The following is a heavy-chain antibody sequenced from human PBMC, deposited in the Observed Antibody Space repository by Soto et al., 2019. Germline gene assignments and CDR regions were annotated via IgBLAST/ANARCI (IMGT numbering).Heavy chain of an antibody. CDR1: GFTFSNAW. D-gene: IGHD6-13*01. J-gene: IGHJ6*03. Sequence: EVQLVESGGGLVKPGGSLRLSCAASGFTFSNAWMSWVRQAPGKGLEWVGRIKSKTDGGTTDYAAPVKGRFTISRDDSKNTLYLQMNSLKTEDTAVYYCTTEEQHPDYYYYYMEVGGKVTTVTVSS. V-gene: IGHV3-15*01. CDR2: IKSKTDGGTT. CDR3: TTEEQHPDYYYYYMEV.